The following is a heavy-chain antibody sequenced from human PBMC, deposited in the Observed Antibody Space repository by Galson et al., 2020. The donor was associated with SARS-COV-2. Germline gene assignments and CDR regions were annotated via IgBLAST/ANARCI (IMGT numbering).Heavy chain of an antibody. D-gene: IGHD6-19*01. CDR2: VKHTGDT. Sequence: SETLSLTCGVYDGSFRNYYWSWFRQPPGKGLEWIGEVKHTGDTKYNPSLMSRVTISVNTPESQLSLRLTSVTAADTAVYYCVRDAAVTVRDGAFDIWGQGTMVTVSS. J-gene: IGHJ3*02. CDR3: VRDAAVTVRDGAFDI. V-gene: IGHV4-34*01. CDR1: DGSFRNYY.